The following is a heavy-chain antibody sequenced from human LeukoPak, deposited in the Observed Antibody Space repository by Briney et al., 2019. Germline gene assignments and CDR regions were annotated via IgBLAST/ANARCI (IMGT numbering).Heavy chain of an antibody. CDR3: ARAAVVGIHSGDY. D-gene: IGHD6-19*01. Sequence: ASVKVSCKASGYTFTGYYMHWVRQAPGQGLECMGWINPNSGGTNYAQKFQGRVTMTRDTSISTAYMELSSLRSEDTAVYYCARAAVVGIHSGDYWGQGTLVTVSS. V-gene: IGHV1-2*02. CDR1: GYTFTGYY. CDR2: INPNSGGT. J-gene: IGHJ4*02.